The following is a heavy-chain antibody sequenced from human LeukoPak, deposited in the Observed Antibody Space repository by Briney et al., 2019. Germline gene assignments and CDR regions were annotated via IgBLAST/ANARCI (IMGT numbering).Heavy chain of an antibody. V-gene: IGHV1-46*01. CDR2: INPIGGST. Sequence: ASVKVSCKASGYPFTTYYMHWVRQAPGQGLDWMGRINPIGGSTSYAQKFQGRVTMTRDKSTSTVFMELSSLTSEDTAVYYCARADGGNSPFDYWGQGTLVTVSS. J-gene: IGHJ4*02. D-gene: IGHD4-23*01. CDR3: ARADGGNSPFDY. CDR1: GYPFTTYY.